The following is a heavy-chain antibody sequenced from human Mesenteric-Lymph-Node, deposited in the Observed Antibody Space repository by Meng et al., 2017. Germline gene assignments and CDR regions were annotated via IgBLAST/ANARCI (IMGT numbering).Heavy chain of an antibody. CDR2: ITTSGGTT. D-gene: IGHD1-26*01. CDR1: GFTFSDYY. V-gene: IGHV3-23*01. CDR3: ARLVDSGSYYGDYYYGMDV. J-gene: IGHJ6*02. Sequence: GESLKISCAASGFTFSDYYMSWVRQAPGKGLEWVSTITTSGGTTFYADSVKGRFTISRDSSKNTVYSQMSSLRAEDTAVYYCARLVDSGSYYGDYYYGMDVWGQGTTVTVSS.